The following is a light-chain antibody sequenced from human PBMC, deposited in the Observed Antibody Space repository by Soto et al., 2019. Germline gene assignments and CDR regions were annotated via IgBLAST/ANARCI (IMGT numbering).Light chain of an antibody. CDR3: AVWDDSLNGWV. J-gene: IGLJ3*02. CDR1: NSNIGENT. CDR2: SDD. V-gene: IGLV1-44*01. Sequence: QPVLTQPPSASGTPGQRVTISCSGSNSNIGENTVTWYQQVPGTAPQILLYSDDQRPSAVPDRFSGSKAGTSASLAISGLQSEDEADYYCAVWDDSLNGWVFGGGTKVTVL.